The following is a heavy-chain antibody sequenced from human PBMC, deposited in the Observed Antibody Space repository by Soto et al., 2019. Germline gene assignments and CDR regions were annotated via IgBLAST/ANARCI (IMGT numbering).Heavy chain of an antibody. J-gene: IGHJ5*02. Sequence: GGSLRLSCAASGFTFSSYWMHWVRQAPGKGLVWVSRINSDGSSTSYADSVKGRFTISRDNAKNTLYLQMNSLRAEDTAVYYCARDFEAELDFWSGYYTGWFDPWGQGTLVTVSS. CDR1: GFTFSSYW. CDR2: INSDGSST. D-gene: IGHD3-3*01. CDR3: ARDFEAELDFWSGYYTGWFDP. V-gene: IGHV3-74*01.